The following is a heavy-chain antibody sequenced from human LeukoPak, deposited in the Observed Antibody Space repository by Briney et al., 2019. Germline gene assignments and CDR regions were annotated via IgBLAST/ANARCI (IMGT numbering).Heavy chain of an antibody. D-gene: IGHD2-2*02. CDR3: ARVSGYCSSTSCYSGAFDI. CDR1: GYACTGYY. V-gene: IGHV1-2*02. CDR2: INPNSGGT. Sequence: ASVKVSCKASGYACTGYYMHWVRQAPGQGLEWMGWINPNSGGTKYAQKFQGRVTRTRDACISTAYMELSRLRSDDTAVYYCARVSGYCSSTSCYSGAFDIWGQGTMVTVSS. J-gene: IGHJ3*02.